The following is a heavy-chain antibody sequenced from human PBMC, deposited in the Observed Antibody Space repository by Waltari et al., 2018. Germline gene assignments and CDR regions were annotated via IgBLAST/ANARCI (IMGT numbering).Heavy chain of an antibody. CDR1: GFTFSSYA. V-gene: IGHV3-23*03. D-gene: IGHD2-2*01. J-gene: IGHJ6*03. Sequence: EVQLLESGGGLVQPGGSLRLSCAASGFTFSSYAMSWVRQAPGKVLEGVSVIYSGGSTDYADSVKCRFTISRDNSKNTLYLQMNSLRAEDTAVYYCAKDSDHPALYYYYMDVWGKGTTVTVSS. CDR3: AKDSDHPALYYYYMDV. CDR2: IYSGGST.